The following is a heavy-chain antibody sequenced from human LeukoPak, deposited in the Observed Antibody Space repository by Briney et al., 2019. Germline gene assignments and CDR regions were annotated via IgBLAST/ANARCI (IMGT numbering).Heavy chain of an antibody. J-gene: IGHJ4*02. V-gene: IGHV3-74*01. CDR2: IKTDGSST. CDR3: ARDFMYSITCAGC. CDR1: GFTFSSYW. D-gene: IGHD6-13*01. Sequence: GGSLRLSCAASGFTFSSYWMHWVRQVPGKGLWVSRIKTDGSSTSYADSVKGRFTISRDNAKNTLYLQMNSLRVEDTAVYYCARDFMYSITCAGCWGQGTLVTVSS.